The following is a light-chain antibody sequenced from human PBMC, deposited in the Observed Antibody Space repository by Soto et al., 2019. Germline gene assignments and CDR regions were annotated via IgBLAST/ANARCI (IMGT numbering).Light chain of an antibody. CDR3: SSYAGSNNLI. Sequence: QSVLTQPPSVSGAPGQRVTISCTGTSSDVGDYNYVSWYQQHPGKAPKLMIYEVTKRPSGVPDRFSGSKSGNTASLTVSGLQAEDEADYYCSSYAGSNNLIFGGGTKLTVL. V-gene: IGLV2-8*01. CDR2: EVT. CDR1: SSDVGDYNY. J-gene: IGLJ2*01.